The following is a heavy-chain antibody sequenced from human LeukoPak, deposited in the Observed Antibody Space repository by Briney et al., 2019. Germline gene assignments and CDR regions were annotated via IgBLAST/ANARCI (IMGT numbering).Heavy chain of an antibody. V-gene: IGHV1-69*04. CDR2: IIPILGIA. CDR3: ARDSGGDSGY. CDR1: GGTFSSYA. Sequence: SVKVSCKASGGTFSSYAISWVRQAPGQGLEWIGRIIPILGIANYAQKFQGRVTITADKSTSTAYMELSSLRSEDTAVYYCARDSGGDSGYWGQGTLVTVSS. D-gene: IGHD2-15*01. J-gene: IGHJ4*02.